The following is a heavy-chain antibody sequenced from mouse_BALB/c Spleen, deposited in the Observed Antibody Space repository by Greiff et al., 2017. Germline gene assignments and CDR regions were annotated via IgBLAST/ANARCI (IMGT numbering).Heavy chain of an antibody. J-gene: IGHJ2*01. D-gene: IGHD1-1*01. CDR2: IFPGDGST. Sequence: VQLQQSGAELVKPGASVKLSCKASGYTFTSYDINWVRQRPEQGLEWIGWIFPGDGSTKYNEKFKGKATLTTDKSSSTAYMQLSRLTSEDSAVYFFARTPITTVVAPYFDYWGQGTTLTVSS. CDR1: GYTFTSYD. V-gene: IGHV1S56*01. CDR3: ARTPITTVVAPYFDY.